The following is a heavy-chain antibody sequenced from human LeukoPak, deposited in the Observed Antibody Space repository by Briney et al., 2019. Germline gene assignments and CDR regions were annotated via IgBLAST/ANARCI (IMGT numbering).Heavy chain of an antibody. V-gene: IGHV1-18*01. CDR3: AREGDNSGYFQNWFDP. D-gene: IGHD3-22*01. J-gene: IGHJ5*02. Sequence: ASVKVSCKASGYTSTSYGISWVRQAPGQGLEWMGWISGYNGNTNYAQKLQGRVTMSTDTSTGTAYMELRSLRSDDTAVYYCAREGDNSGYFQNWFDPWGQGTLVTVSS. CDR1: GYTSTSYG. CDR2: ISGYNGNT.